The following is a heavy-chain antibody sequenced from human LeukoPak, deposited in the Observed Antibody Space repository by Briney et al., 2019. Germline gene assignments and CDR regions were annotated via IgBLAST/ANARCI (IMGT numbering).Heavy chain of an antibody. CDR1: GFTFSTYA. D-gene: IGHD2-15*01. V-gene: IGHV3-30-3*01. J-gene: IGHJ4*02. CDR3: ARAVAVVAAAHDF. Sequence: GGSLRLSCAASGFTFSTYAMHWVRQAPGKGLEWVAVIPYDGNNKYYADSVKGRFTISRDSSKNTLYLQMNSLRVEDTAVYYCARAVAVVAAAHDFWGQGTLVTVSS. CDR2: IPYDGNNK.